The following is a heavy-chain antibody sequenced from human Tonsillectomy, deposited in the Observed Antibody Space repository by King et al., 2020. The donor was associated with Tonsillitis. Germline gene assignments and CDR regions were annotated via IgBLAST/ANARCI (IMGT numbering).Heavy chain of an antibody. Sequence: QLQESGPGLVKPSQTLSLTCSVSGGSISSGDYYWSWIRQPPGKGLEWIGYIYFSRSTYYNPSLKSRVTISVDTSKNQFSLKLSSVTAADTAVYYCARDGDYYGSGSIDYWGQGTLVTVSS. CDR1: GGSISSGDYY. CDR3: ARDGDYYGSGSIDY. V-gene: IGHV4-30-4*01. J-gene: IGHJ4*02. CDR2: IYFSRST. D-gene: IGHD3-10*01.